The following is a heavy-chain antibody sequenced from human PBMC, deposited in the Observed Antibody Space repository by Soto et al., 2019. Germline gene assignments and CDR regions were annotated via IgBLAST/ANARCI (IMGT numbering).Heavy chain of an antibody. Sequence: PSETLSLTCTVSCGSVSSGSYYWSWIRQPPGKGLEWIGYIYYSGSTNYDPSLKSRVTISVDTSKNQFSLKLSSVTAADTAVYYCARGRDYSNYYYYYYYGMDVWGQGTTVTVSS. V-gene: IGHV4-61*01. CDR2: IYYSGST. J-gene: IGHJ6*02. D-gene: IGHD4-4*01. CDR1: CGSVSSGSYY. CDR3: ARGRDYSNYYYYYYYGMDV.